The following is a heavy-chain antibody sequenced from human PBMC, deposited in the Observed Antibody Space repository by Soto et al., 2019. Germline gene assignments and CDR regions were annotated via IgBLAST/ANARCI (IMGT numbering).Heavy chain of an antibody. CDR3: AREMVDIVATITLGYFDY. CDR2: ISSSSSYI. D-gene: IGHD5-12*01. Sequence: EVQLVESGGGLVKPGGSLRLSCAASGFTFSSYSMNWVRQAPGKGLEWVSSISSSSSYIYYADSVKGRFTISRDNAKNSLYLQMNSLRAEDTAVYYCAREMVDIVATITLGYFDYWGQGTLVTVSS. CDR1: GFTFSSYS. J-gene: IGHJ4*02. V-gene: IGHV3-21*01.